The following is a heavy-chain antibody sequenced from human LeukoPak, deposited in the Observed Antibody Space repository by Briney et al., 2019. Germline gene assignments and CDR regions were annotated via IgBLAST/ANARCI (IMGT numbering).Heavy chain of an antibody. J-gene: IGHJ4*02. D-gene: IGHD1-1*01. V-gene: IGHV3-74*01. CDR3: VKMGRNNDLGY. Sequence: PGGSLRLSCAVYGFPFSSSWMCWVRHVPGRGLVWVSRINSDGSSTSYADSVKGRFAISRDNAKNTLYLQMNSLRTEDTAVYYCVKMGRNNDLGYWGQGTLVTVSS. CDR2: INSDGSST. CDR1: GFPFSSSW.